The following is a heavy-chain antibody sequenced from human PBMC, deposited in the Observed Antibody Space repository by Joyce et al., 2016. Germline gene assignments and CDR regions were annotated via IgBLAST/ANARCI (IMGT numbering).Heavy chain of an antibody. J-gene: IGHJ4*02. V-gene: IGHV3-15*01. D-gene: IGHD4-23*01. CDR3: TADLPGGISDYFDY. CDR2: IKSKAAGGTT. CDR1: GFTFSNAW. Sequence: EVQVVESGGDLVQPGESLRLPCAASGFTFSNAWMSWVRQAPGKGLEWIARIKSKAAGGTTDYAAPVKGRFTISRDDSNNMLYLQMNSLKTEDTAVYYCTADLPGGISDYFDYWGQGTLVTVSS.